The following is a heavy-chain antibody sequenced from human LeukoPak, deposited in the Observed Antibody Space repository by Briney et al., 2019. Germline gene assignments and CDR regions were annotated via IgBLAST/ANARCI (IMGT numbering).Heavy chain of an antibody. D-gene: IGHD2-2*03. Sequence: PSETLSLTCTVSGGSISSGSYYWSWIRQPAGKGLEWIGRIYTSGSTNYNPSLKSRVTISVDTSKNQFSLKLSSVTAADTAVCYCARTGVLDYLYYFDYWGQGTLVTVSS. V-gene: IGHV4-61*02. CDR1: GGSISSGSYY. J-gene: IGHJ4*02. CDR2: IYTSGST. CDR3: ARTGVLDYLYYFDY.